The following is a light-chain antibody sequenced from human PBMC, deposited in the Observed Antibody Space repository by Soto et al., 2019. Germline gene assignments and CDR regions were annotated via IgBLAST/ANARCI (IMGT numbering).Light chain of an antibody. V-gene: IGKV1-17*03. CDR3: LQHNSYPYT. CDR2: GAS. CDR1: QGITTF. Sequence: DIQMTQSPSAVSASVGDTVTVTCRASQGITTFLAWFRQRPGKVPERLIYGASSLQSGVPSRFSDRGSGTEFTLTISSLQPEDFGTYYCLQHNSYPYTFGPGTKVEIK. J-gene: IGKJ2*01.